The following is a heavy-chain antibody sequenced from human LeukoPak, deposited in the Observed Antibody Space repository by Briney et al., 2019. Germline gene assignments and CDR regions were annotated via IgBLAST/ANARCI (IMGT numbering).Heavy chain of an antibody. CDR1: GFTFSNYA. CDR3: AKDRNYDFWSGYPPGY. J-gene: IGHJ4*02. D-gene: IGHD3-3*01. Sequence: GGSLRLSCAASGFTFSNYAMSWVRQAPGKGLEWVSGISGSGGSTYYADSVKGRFTISRDKSKNTLYLQMNSLRAEDTAVYYCAKDRNYDFWSGYPPGYWGQGTLVTVSP. V-gene: IGHV3-23*01. CDR2: ISGSGGST.